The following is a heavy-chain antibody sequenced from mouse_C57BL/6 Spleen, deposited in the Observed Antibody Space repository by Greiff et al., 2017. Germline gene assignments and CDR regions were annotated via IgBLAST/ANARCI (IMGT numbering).Heavy chain of an antibody. D-gene: IGHD2-4*01. J-gene: IGHJ2*01. V-gene: IGHV1-18*01. CDR1: GYTFTDYN. CDR3: ARQDDYHSFDY. CDR2: INPNNGST. Sequence: VQLQQPGPELVKPGASVKISCKASGYTFTDYNMAWVKQSPGKSLEWIGDINPNNGSTIYNQKFKGKATLTVDKSSSTAYMELSSLTSEDTAVYYSARQDDYHSFDYWGQGTTLTVSS.